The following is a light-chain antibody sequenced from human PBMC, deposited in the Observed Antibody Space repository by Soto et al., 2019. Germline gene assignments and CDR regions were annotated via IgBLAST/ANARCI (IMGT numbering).Light chain of an antibody. CDR1: QGISNY. CDR2: AAS. J-gene: IGKJ1*01. V-gene: IGKV1-27*01. CDR3: QKYNSAPQA. Sequence: DIQMTQSPSSLSASVGDRVTITCRVSQGISNYLAWYQQKPGKVPKVLIYAASTLQSGVPSRFSGSGSGTDFTLTISSLQPEDVATYYCQKYNSAPQAFGQGTKVEIK.